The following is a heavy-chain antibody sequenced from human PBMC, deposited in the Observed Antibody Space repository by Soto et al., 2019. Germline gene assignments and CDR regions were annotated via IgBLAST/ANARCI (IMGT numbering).Heavy chain of an antibody. CDR1: GFSLSTSGVG. CDR3: AHTPYTGSSYYFDL. D-gene: IGHD6-6*01. J-gene: IGHJ4*02. V-gene: IGHV2-5*02. CDR2: IYWDDDE. Sequence: QITLKESGPTLVKPTQTLTLTCTFSGFSLSTSGVGVGWIRQPPGKALEWLALIYWDDDERDSPSLKSRLTTTKDTSKTHVVLTMTNMDPVDTATYSCAHTPYTGSSYYFDLWGQGTLVTVSS.